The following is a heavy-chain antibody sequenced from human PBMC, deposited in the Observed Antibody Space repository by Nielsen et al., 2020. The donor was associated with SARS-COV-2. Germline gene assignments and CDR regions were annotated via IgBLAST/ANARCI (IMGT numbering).Heavy chain of an antibody. CDR3: VRHYHDFWSGYLAASWFDP. Sequence: SETLSLTCTVSGGSIGSGGYYWSWIRQHPGKGLEWIGHIYYSGSTYYNPSLKSRVTISVDTSKNQFSLKLDSVTAADTAVYYCVRHYHDFWSGYLAASWFDPWGQGTPVTVSS. J-gene: IGHJ5*02. CDR1: GGSIGSGGYY. CDR2: IYYSGST. V-gene: IGHV4-31*03. D-gene: IGHD3-3*01.